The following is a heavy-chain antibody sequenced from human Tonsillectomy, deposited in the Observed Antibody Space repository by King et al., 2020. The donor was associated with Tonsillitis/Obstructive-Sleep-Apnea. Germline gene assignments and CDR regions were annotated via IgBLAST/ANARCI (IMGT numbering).Heavy chain of an antibody. V-gene: IGHV4-34*01. D-gene: IGHD3-9*01. CDR3: ARSGYDIFGAFDI. Sequence: VQLQQWGAGLLKPSETLSLTCAVYGGSFSGYYWSWIRQPPGKGLEWIGEINHSGSTNYNPSLKSRVTISVDTSKNQFSLKLSSVTAADTAVYYCARSGYDIFGAFDIWGQGTMVTVSS. J-gene: IGHJ3*02. CDR2: INHSGST. CDR1: GGSFSGYY.